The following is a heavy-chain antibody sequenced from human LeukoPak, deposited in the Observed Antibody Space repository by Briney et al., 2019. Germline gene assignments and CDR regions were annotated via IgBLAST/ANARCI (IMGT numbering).Heavy chain of an antibody. D-gene: IGHD1-7*01. V-gene: IGHV3-23*01. Sequence: GGSLRLSCAVSGITLSNYGMSWVRQAPGKGLEWVAGISGSGGSTNYADSVKGRFTISRDNAKNSLYLQMNSLRAEDTAVYYCARDPPERISGTTWDYWGQGTLVTVSS. J-gene: IGHJ4*02. CDR2: ISGSGGST. CDR3: ARDPPERISGTTWDY. CDR1: GITLSNYG.